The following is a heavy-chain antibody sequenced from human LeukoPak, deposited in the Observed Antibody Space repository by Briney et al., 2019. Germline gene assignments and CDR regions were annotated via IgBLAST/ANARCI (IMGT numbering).Heavy chain of an antibody. J-gene: IGHJ1*01. Sequence: PGGSLRLSCAASGFTFSSYWMSWVRQAPGKGLEWVANIKQDGSEKYYVDSVKGRFTVSRDNAKNSLYLQMNSLRAEDTAVYYCASSTWLPRPFQHWGQGTLVTVSS. D-gene: IGHD5-24*01. CDR3: ASSTWLPRPFQH. CDR2: IKQDGSEK. V-gene: IGHV3-7*01. CDR1: GFTFSSYW.